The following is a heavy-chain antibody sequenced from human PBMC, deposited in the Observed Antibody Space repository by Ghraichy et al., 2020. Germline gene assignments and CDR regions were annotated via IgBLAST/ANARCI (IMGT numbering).Heavy chain of an antibody. V-gene: IGHV1-2*02. CDR3: ARDYEQWSSSWSSPTHDY. Sequence: ASVKVSCKASGYTFTGYYMHWVRQAPGQGLEWMGWINPNRGGTNYAQKFQGRVTMTRDTSISTAYMELSRLRSDDTAVYYCARDYEQWSSSWSSPTHDYWGQGTLVTVSS. J-gene: IGHJ4*02. CDR1: GYTFTGYY. CDR2: INPNRGGT. D-gene: IGHD6-13*01.